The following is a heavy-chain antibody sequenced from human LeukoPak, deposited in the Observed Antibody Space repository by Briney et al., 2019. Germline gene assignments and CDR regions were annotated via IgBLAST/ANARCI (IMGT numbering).Heavy chain of an antibody. CDR3: ARGRSSRTVGRDLIFDI. CDR1: GDSVISGGHY. CDR2: VHNMGST. V-gene: IGHV4-31*03. Sequence: SESLSLTCTVSGDSVISGGHYWSWVRQHPGKGLQWFVCVHNMGSTYSNPSLESRLLISRDTSKNQFSLKLTSVTAADAAVYFCARGRSSRTVGRDLIFDIWGQGAMVTVSP. J-gene: IGHJ3*02. D-gene: IGHD1-1*01.